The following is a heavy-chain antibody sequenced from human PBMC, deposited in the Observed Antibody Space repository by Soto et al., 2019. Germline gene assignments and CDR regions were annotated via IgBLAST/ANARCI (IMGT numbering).Heavy chain of an antibody. V-gene: IGHV4-59*05. J-gene: IGHJ5*02. CDR1: GGSIRGYG. CDR2: IYYSGST. Sequence: PSETLSLTCSVAGGSIRGYGGSWIRKHQGKWLEWIGSIYYSGSTYYNPSLKSRVTISADTSNNQFSLKLRSVTAADTAVYYCARHSYYYGSTYGCWLDPWGQGTLVTVSS. D-gene: IGHD3-10*01. CDR3: ARHSYYYGSTYGCWLDP.